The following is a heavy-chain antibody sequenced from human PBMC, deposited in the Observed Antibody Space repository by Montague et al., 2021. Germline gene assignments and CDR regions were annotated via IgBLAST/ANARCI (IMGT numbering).Heavy chain of an antibody. V-gene: IGHV3-74*01. D-gene: IGHD1-14*01. J-gene: IGHJ4*02. CDR1: GFTFSSYW. Sequence: SLRLSCAASGFTFSSYWMHWVRQAPGKGLVWVSTIKTDGSSTNYADSVKGRFTISRDNAKNTLYLQMNSLRVEDTAVYYCARNYDSWGQGALVTVSS. CDR2: IKTDGSST. CDR3: ARNYDS.